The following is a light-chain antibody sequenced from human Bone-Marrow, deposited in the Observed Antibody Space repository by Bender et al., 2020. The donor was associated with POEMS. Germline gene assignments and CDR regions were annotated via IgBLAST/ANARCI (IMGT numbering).Light chain of an antibody. V-gene: IGLV2-23*02. CDR2: EVA. CDR3: CAFTAINTFAYV. J-gene: IGLJ1*01. Sequence: QSALTQPASVSGSLGQSITISCTGTSNDVGKFKFVSWYQQRPGTAPKLIIYEVAKRPSGVSDRFSGSKSGNTASLTVSGLQAEDEAVYFCCAFTAINTFAYVFGTGTTVTVL. CDR1: SNDVGKFKF.